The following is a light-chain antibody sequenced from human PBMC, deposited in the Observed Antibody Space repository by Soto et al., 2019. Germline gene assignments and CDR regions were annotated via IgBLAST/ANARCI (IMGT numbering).Light chain of an antibody. CDR2: DAS. CDR1: QTISVS. V-gene: IGKV1-5*01. Sequence: DIQMTQSTSTLTASVGDTVTITCRASQTISVSLAWYQQKPGKPPNLLIYDASTLQGGDTSRFSASGSGTELTLPVTGRQPEDFATYFWQQNDKYSTFCHGTHV. CDR3: QQNDKYST. J-gene: IGKJ1*01.